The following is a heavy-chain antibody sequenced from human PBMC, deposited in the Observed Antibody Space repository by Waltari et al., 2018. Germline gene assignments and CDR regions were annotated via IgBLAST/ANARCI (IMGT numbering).Heavy chain of an antibody. D-gene: IGHD1-26*01. CDR3: ARIRYSGNYYYFDD. V-gene: IGHV4-59*01. CDR1: SVSISSSY. Sequence: QVQLQESGPGLVKPSETLSLTCTVSSVSISSSYWSWIRQPPGKGLEWIGYITNRGSTSHNPALKSRVTISVDTPKNQFSLKVTSVTAADTAVYYCARIRYSGNYYYFDDWGQGTLVTVSS. CDR2: ITNRGST. J-gene: IGHJ4*02.